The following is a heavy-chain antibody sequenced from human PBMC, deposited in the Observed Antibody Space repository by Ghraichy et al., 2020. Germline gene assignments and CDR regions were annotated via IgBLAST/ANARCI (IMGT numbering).Heavy chain of an antibody. V-gene: IGHV4-39*01. CDR3: ARRPIAARGYRAFDI. CDR2: IYYSGST. D-gene: IGHD6-6*01. Sequence: SQTLSLTCTVSGGSISSSSYYWGWIRQPPGKGLEWIGSIYYSGSTYYNPSLKSRVTISVDTSKNQFSLKLSSVTAADTAVYYCARRPIAARGYRAFDIWGQGTMVTVSS. J-gene: IGHJ3*02. CDR1: GGSISSSSYY.